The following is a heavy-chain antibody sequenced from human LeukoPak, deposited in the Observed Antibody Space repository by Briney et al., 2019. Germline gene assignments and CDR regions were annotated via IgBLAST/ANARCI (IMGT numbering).Heavy chain of an antibody. V-gene: IGHV1-8*01. CDR2: MNPNSGNT. CDR3: ARGALPPIVVVPAAINAAEYFQH. D-gene: IGHD2-2*02. CDR1: GYTFTSYD. J-gene: IGHJ1*01. Sequence: ASVKVSCKASGYTFTSYDINWVRQATGQGLEWMGWMNPNSGNTGYAQKFQGRVTMTRNTSISTAYMELSSLRSEDTAVYYCARGALPPIVVVPAAINAAEYFQHWGQGTLVTVSS.